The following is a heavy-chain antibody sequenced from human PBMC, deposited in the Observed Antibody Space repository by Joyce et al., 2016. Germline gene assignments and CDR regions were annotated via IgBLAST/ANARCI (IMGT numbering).Heavy chain of an antibody. J-gene: IGHJ4*02. CDR2: MTPNSGNT. CDR1: GYTFTNFD. CDR3: ARNKYGTGDFDF. Sequence: QVQLVQSGAEVKKPGASVKVSCKASGYTFTNFDINWVRQAPGQGLEWVGWMTPNSGNTGYAQNFQGRVTMTRDTSISTAYMELSSLRSEDTAVYFCARNKYGTGDFDFWGQGTPVTVSS. D-gene: IGHD7-27*01. V-gene: IGHV1-8*01.